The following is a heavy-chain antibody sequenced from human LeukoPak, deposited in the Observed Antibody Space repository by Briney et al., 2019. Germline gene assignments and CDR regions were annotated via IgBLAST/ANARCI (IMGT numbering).Heavy chain of an antibody. CDR3: AKGRYYYDSSGPLGDY. V-gene: IGHV3-30*18. J-gene: IGHJ4*02. Sequence: GGSLRLSCAASGFTFSSYGMHCVRQAPGKGLEWVAVISYDGSNKYYADSVKGRFTISRDNSKNTLYLQMNSLRAEDTAVYYCAKGRYYYDSSGPLGDYWGQGTLVTVSS. CDR2: ISYDGSNK. CDR1: GFTFSSYG. D-gene: IGHD3-22*01.